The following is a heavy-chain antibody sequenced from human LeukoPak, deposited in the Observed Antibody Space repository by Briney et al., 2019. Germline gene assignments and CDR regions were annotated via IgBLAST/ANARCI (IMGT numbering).Heavy chain of an antibody. D-gene: IGHD3-22*01. CDR1: GYTFTGYY. J-gene: IGHJ3*02. Sequence: ASVKVSCKASGYTFTGYYMHWVRQAPGQGLEWMGWINPNSGGTNYAQKFQGRVTMTRDTSISTAYMELSRLRSDDTAVYYCARRRYYDSSGYYFQSDIDAFDIWGQGTMVTVSS. CDR2: INPNSGGT. V-gene: IGHV1-2*02. CDR3: ARRRYYDSSGYYFQSDIDAFDI.